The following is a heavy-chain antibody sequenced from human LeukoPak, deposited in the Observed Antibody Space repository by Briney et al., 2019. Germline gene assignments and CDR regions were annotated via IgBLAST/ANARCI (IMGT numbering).Heavy chain of an antibody. D-gene: IGHD3-10*01. Sequence: GGSLRLSCAASGFSFVNHWMSWVRQAPGKGLEWLANIKQDGSETYYLDSVKGRFTVSRDNAKNSLYLQMNSLRAEDTAVYYCARNGGSNAFDIWGQGTMVTVSS. CDR2: IKQDGSET. V-gene: IGHV3-7*01. CDR3: ARNGGSNAFDI. CDR1: GFSFVNHW. J-gene: IGHJ3*02.